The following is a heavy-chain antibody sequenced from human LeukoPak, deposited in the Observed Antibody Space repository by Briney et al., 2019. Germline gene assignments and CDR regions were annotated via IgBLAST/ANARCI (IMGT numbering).Heavy chain of an antibody. D-gene: IGHD3-22*01. J-gene: IGHJ4*02. CDR2: VSFSGIT. CDR1: GVSISSYY. Sequence: KSSETLSLTCTVTGVSISSYYWSWIRQPPGRGLEWIGYVSFSGITNLNPSLKSRVTMSRDTSKNQFSLRLLSVTAADTAVYFCASYTYDTSGYYYAFGYWGQGLLVTVSS. V-gene: IGHV4-59*01. CDR3: ASYTYDTSGYYYAFGY.